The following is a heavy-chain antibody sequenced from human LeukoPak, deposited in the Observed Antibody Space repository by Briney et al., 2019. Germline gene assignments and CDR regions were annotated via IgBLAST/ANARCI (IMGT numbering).Heavy chain of an antibody. CDR3: ARADDYGDLHFDY. CDR2: IYYSGST. J-gene: IGHJ4*02. Sequence: PSQTLSLTCTVSGGSISSGDYYWSWIRQPPGKGLDWIGYIYYSGSTYYNPSLKSRVTISVDTSKNQFSLKLSSVTAADTAVYYCARADDYGDLHFDYWGQGTLVTVSS. D-gene: IGHD4-17*01. CDR1: GGSISSGDYY. V-gene: IGHV4-30-4*01.